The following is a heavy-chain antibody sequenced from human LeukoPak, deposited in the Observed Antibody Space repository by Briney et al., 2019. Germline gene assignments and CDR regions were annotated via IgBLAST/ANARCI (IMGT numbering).Heavy chain of an antibody. CDR2: ISYDRSNK. CDR3: ARDSYCSGGSCYGYFDY. D-gene: IGHD2-15*01. Sequence: GVSLRLSCAASGFTFSSYAMHWLRQAPGKGLEGVAVISYDRSNKYYAVSVKRQFTISSDNSKNTLYLQMNSLRAEDTAVYYCARDSYCSGGSCYGYFDYWGQGTLVTVSS. J-gene: IGHJ4*02. CDR1: GFTFSSYA. V-gene: IGHV3-30*04.